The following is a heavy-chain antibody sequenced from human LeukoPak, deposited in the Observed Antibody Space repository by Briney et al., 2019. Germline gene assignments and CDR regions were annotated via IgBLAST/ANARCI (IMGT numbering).Heavy chain of an antibody. V-gene: IGHV4-59*11. CDR1: GCSISSHY. J-gene: IGHJ4*02. D-gene: IGHD6-13*01. CDR3: ARRASYSSSGSNYYFDY. Sequence: SETLSLTCTVSGCSISSHYWSWIRQPPGKGLEWIGYIYYSGSTNYNPSLRRRGTISVDKTKNQYSLKPSTVTAADTAVYYCARRASYSSSGSNYYFDYWGQGTLVTVSS. CDR2: IYYSGST.